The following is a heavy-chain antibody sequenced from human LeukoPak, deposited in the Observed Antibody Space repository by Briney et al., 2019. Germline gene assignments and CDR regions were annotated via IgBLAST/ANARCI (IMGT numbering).Heavy chain of an antibody. D-gene: IGHD3-16*01. CDR3: AKGPYDYVWGSYSVY. Sequence: PGASLRLSCAASGFTFSNYAMSWVRQAPGKGLEWVSAISGSGGSTYYADSVKGRFTISRDNSKNTLYLQMNSLRAGDTAVYYCAKGPYDYVWGSYSVYWGQGTLVTVSS. V-gene: IGHV3-23*01. CDR2: ISGSGGST. CDR1: GFTFSNYA. J-gene: IGHJ4*02.